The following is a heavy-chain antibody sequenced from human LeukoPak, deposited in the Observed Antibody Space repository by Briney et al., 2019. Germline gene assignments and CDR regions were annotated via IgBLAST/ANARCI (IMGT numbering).Heavy chain of an antibody. Sequence: SQTLSLTCTVSGGSISSGDYYWSWIRQPPGKGLEWIGYIYYSGSTYYNPSLKSRVTISVDTSKNQFSLKLSSVTAADTAVYYCARLNYGDFVYAFHVWGQGTMVTVSS. CDR3: ARLNYGDFVYAFHV. J-gene: IGHJ3*01. D-gene: IGHD4-17*01. CDR1: GGSISSGDYY. CDR2: IYYSGST. V-gene: IGHV4-30-4*01.